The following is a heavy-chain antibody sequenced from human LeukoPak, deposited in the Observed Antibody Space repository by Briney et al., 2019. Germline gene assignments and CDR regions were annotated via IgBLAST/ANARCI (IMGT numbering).Heavy chain of an antibody. CDR2: IYYSGST. J-gene: IGHJ4*02. Sequence: PSETLSLTCTVSGGSVSSGSYYWSWIRQPPGKGLEWIGYIYYSGSTNYNPSLKSRVTISVDTSKNQFSLKLSSVTAADTAVYYCARGGSRRAYDILTGYAIKAFFDYWGQGTLVTVSS. V-gene: IGHV4-61*01. D-gene: IGHD3-9*01. CDR3: ARGGSRRAYDILTGYAIKAFFDY. CDR1: GGSVSSGSYY.